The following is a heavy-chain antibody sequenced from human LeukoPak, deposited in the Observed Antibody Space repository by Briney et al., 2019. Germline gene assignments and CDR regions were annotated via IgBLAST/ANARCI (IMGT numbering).Heavy chain of an antibody. CDR3: ARLRIAVAGRDSYFDY. CDR1: GGSISSSSYY. V-gene: IGHV4-39*07. D-gene: IGHD6-19*01. Sequence: SSETLSLTCTVSGGSISSSSYYWGWIRQPPGKGLEWIGSIYYSGSTYYNPSLKSRVTISVDTSKNQFSLKLSSVTAADTAVYYCARLRIAVAGRDSYFDYWGQGTLVTVSS. J-gene: IGHJ4*02. CDR2: IYYSGST.